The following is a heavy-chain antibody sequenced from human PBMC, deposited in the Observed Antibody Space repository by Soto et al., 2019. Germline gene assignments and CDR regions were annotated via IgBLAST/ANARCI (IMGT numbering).Heavy chain of an antibody. CDR3: VRQGIGDLHGLVDV. CDR2: IYHTGDT. Sequence: QVQLQQSGPGLVKPSETLSLTCTVSSGPSRSHNWGWIRQPPGGGLEWIGYIYHTGDTSYNPSLSSRATISADTSTNHISLTLRSVTAADTAVYYCVRQGIGDLHGLVDVWGQGTRVSVSS. CDR1: SGPSRSHN. D-gene: IGHD3-10*01. J-gene: IGHJ6*02. V-gene: IGHV4-59*08.